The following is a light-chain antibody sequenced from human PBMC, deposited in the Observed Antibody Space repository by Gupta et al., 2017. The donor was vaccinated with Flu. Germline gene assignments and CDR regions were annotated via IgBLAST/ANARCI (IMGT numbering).Light chain of an antibody. CDR1: SSNIGSNF. J-gene: IGLJ3*02. Sequence: QSVLTQPPSASGTPGQRVTISCSGSSSNIGSNFVYWYQQVPGTAPKLLIYRNNQRPSGIPDRFSGSKSGTSASLAISGRRSGDEADYYCATWDDSLSGWVFGGGTKVTVV. CDR3: ATWDDSLSGWV. V-gene: IGLV1-47*01. CDR2: RNN.